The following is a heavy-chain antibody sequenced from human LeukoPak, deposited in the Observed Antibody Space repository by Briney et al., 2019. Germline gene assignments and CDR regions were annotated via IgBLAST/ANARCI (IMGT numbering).Heavy chain of an antibody. CDR1: GGSISSYY. CDR2: IYYSGST. CDR3: ARARTVGYSSSWFYYYYMDV. Sequence: SETLSLTCTVSGGSISSYYWSWIRQPPGKGLEWIGYIYYSGSTNYNPSLKSRVTISVGTSKNQFSLKLSSVTAADTAVYYCARARTVGYSSSWFYYYYMDVWGKGTTVTVSS. D-gene: IGHD6-13*01. V-gene: IGHV4-59*01. J-gene: IGHJ6*03.